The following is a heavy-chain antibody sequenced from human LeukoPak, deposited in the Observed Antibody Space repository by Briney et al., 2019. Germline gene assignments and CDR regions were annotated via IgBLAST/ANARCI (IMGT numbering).Heavy chain of an antibody. CDR2: INHSGST. D-gene: IGHD3-16*01. J-gene: IGHJ6*02. CDR1: GGSFSGYY. V-gene: IGHV4-34*01. Sequence: SETLSLTCAVYGGSFSGYYWSWIRQPPGKGLEWTGEINHSGSTNYNPSLKSRVTISVDTSKNQFSLKLSSVTAADTAVYYCAREDYDGSYYYYGMDVWGQGTTVTVSS. CDR3: AREDYDGSYYYYGMDV.